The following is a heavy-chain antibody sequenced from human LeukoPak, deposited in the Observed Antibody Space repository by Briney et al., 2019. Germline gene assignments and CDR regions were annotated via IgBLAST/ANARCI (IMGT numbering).Heavy chain of an antibody. D-gene: IGHD1-26*01. J-gene: IGHJ4*02. CDR1: GFTFSSSA. CDR2: ISASGGST. V-gene: IGHV3-23*01. Sequence: GGSLRLSCAASGFTFSSSAMSWVRQVPGKGLEWVSGISASGGSTYYADSVRGRFTISRDNSKNTLYVQMNSLRDEDTAVYYFAKDQRWESPHYLDSWGQGTLVTVSS. CDR3: AKDQRWESPHYLDS.